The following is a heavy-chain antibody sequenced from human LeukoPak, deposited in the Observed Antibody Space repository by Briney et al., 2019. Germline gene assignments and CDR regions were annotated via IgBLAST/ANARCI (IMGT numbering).Heavy chain of an antibody. J-gene: IGHJ4*02. CDR1: GFTLSSYG. CDR2: IWYDGSYK. D-gene: IGHD4-17*01. Sequence: GGSLRLSCAACGFTLSSYGMHWVRQAPGKGLEWVAVIWYDGSYKYYADSVKGRFTISRDNSKNTLYLQMNSLRVEDTAVYYCARDPGGDYFDFCVQGTLVTVSS. V-gene: IGHV3-33*01. CDR3: ARDPGGDYFDF.